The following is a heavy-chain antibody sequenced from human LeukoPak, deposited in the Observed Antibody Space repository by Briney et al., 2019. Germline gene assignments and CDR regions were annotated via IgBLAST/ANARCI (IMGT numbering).Heavy chain of an antibody. CDR2: INSDGSST. J-gene: IGHJ4*02. V-gene: IGHV3-74*01. D-gene: IGHD5-12*01. CDR3: ARGWLPFDY. CDR1: GFTFSNYW. Sequence: GSLRLSCAASGFTFSNYWMHWVRQAPGKGLVWVSRINSDGSSTNYADSVKGRFTISRDNAQNTLYLQMNSLRVEDTAVYYCARGWLPFDYWGQGTLVTVSS.